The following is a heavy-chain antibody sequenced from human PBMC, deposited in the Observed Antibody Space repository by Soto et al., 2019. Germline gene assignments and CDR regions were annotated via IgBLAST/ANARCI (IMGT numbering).Heavy chain of an antibody. V-gene: IGHV4-34*01. CDR2: INHSGST. J-gene: IGHJ6*02. D-gene: IGHD3-16*01. CDR3: ARVLSWHRFNGMDV. CDR1: GGSFSGYY. Sequence: QVQLQQWGAGLLKPSETLSLTCAVYGGSFSGYYCSWIRQPPGKGLEWIGKINHSGSTNYNPSLKSRVTISVDASKIQFSLKLSSVTAADTAVYDCARVLSWHRFNGMDVWGQGTTVTVSS.